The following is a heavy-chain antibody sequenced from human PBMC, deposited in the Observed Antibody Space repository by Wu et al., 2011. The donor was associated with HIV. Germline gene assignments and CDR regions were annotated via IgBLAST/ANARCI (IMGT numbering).Heavy chain of an antibody. CDR3: ARDQVSAGGNWFDP. D-gene: IGHD2-15*01. Sequence: QVQLQESGPGLVKPSETLSLTCTVSGGSISGYYWSWIRQPAGKGLEWIGRIYTSRSTNYNPSLKSRVTMSVDTSKNQFSLKLSSVTAADTAVYYCARDQVSAGGNWFDPWGQGTLVTVSS. CDR2: IYTSRST. V-gene: IGHV4-4*07. CDR1: GGSISGYY. J-gene: IGHJ5*02.